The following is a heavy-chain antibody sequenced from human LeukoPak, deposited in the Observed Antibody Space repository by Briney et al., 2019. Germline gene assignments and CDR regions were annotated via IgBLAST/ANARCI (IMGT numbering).Heavy chain of an antibody. J-gene: IGHJ3*02. D-gene: IGHD3-10*01. V-gene: IGHV1-2*02. CDR3: ARLRDSDGSGSYSEWDAFDI. Sequence: ASVKVSCKASGYTLTGYYMHWVRQAPGQGLEWMGWINPNSGGTNYAQKFQGRVTMTRDTSISTAYMELSRLRSDDTAVYYCARLRDSDGSGSYSEWDAFDIWGQGTMVTVSS. CDR1: GYTLTGYY. CDR2: INPNSGGT.